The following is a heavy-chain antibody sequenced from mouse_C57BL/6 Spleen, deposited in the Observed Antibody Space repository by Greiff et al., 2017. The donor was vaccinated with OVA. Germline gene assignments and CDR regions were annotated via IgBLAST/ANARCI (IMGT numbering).Heavy chain of an antibody. D-gene: IGHD2-1*01. CDR1: GFTFSSYG. J-gene: IGHJ4*01. V-gene: IGHV5-6*01. Sequence: EVQLVESGGDLVKPGGSLKLSCAASGFTFSSYGMSWVRQTPDKRLEWVATISSGGSYTYYPDSVKGRFTIARDNAKNTLDLQMSSLKSEDTAMYYCARQGGNYVGAMDDWGQGTSVTVSS. CDR2: ISSGGSYT. CDR3: ARQGGNYVGAMDD.